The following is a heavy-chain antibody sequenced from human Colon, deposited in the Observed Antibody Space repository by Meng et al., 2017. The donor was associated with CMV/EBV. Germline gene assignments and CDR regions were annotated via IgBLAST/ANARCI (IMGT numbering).Heavy chain of an antibody. D-gene: IGHD6-19*01. CDR2: IYWNDDN. V-gene: IGHV2-5*01. CDR1: GCSLSDCAVG. CDR3: AHTAGWLSDY. J-gene: IGHJ4*02. Sequence: TCNCSGCSLSDCAVGVGRIRQAPGKAQQWLALIYWNDDNHYGPSVRGRLSVTKDTSKNQVVLTLTDMDPVDTGTYYCAHTAGWLSDYWGQGTLVTVSS.